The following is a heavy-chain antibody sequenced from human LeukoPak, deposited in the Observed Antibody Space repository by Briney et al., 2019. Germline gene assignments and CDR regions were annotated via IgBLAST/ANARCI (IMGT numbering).Heavy chain of an antibody. Sequence: HPGGSLRLSCAASGFTVSSNYMSWVRQASGKGLEWVGRIRDKAKNYATEYAASVKGRFTVSRDDSKNTAFLQMNSLKTEDTAVYYCTRLDLHSNYVFDYWGQGTLVTVSS. V-gene: IGHV3-73*01. J-gene: IGHJ4*02. CDR1: GFTVSSNY. CDR2: IRDKAKNYAT. CDR3: TRLDLHSNYVFDY. D-gene: IGHD4-11*01.